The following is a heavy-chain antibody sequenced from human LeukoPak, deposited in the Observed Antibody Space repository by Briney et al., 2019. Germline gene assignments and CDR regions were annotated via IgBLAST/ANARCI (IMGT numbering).Heavy chain of an antibody. D-gene: IGHD4-17*01. CDR1: GGSFSGYY. CDR3: ARVSYGDFNWFDP. CDR2: INHSGST. V-gene: IGHV4-34*01. J-gene: IGHJ5*02. Sequence: PSETLSLTCAVYGGSFSGYYWSWIRQPPGKGLEWIGEINHSGSTNYNPSLKSRVTISVDTSKNQFSLKLSSVTAADTAVYYCARVSYGDFNWFDPWGQGTLVTVSS.